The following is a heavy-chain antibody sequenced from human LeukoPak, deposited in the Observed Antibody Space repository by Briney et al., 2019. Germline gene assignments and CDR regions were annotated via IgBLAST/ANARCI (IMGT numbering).Heavy chain of an antibody. D-gene: IGHD6-13*01. Sequence: SVKVSCKASGGTFSSYAISWVRQAPGQGLEWMGRIIPILGIANYAQKFQGRVTITADKSTSTAYMELSSLRSEDTAVYYCARDRPYSSSRYYYCGMDVWGQGTTVTVSS. CDR1: GGTFSSYA. J-gene: IGHJ6*02. CDR2: IIPILGIA. CDR3: ARDRPYSSSRYYYCGMDV. V-gene: IGHV1-69*04.